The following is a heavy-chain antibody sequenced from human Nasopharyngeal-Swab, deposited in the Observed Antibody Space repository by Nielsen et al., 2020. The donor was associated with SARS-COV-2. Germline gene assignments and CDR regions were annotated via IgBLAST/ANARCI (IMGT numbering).Heavy chain of an antibody. D-gene: IGHD3-22*01. CDR3: AKVISTYYYDSSGYYYVAPHDAFDI. CDR2: ISGSGGST. V-gene: IGHV3-23*01. Sequence: GESLKIPCAASGFTFSSHAMSWVRQAPGKGLEWVSAISGSGGSTYYADSVKGRFTISRDNSKNTLYLQMNSLRAEDTAVYYCAKVISTYYYDSSGYYYVAPHDAFDIWGQGTMVTVSS. J-gene: IGHJ3*02. CDR1: GFTFSSHA.